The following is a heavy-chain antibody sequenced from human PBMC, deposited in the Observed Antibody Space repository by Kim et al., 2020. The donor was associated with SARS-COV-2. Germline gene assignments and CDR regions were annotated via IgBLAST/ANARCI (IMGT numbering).Heavy chain of an antibody. D-gene: IGHD3-10*01. CDR2: INGDGTST. V-gene: IGHV3-74*01. Sequence: GGSLRLSCAASGFTFNNQWMHWFRQPPGTGLVWVSRINGDGTSTNYADSVKGRFTISRDNAKNTLYLQMNSLRVEDTAVYYCVRGAVGGGVPGYWGQGTLVTVSS. CDR3: VRGAVGGGVPGY. J-gene: IGHJ4*02. CDR1: GFTFNNQW.